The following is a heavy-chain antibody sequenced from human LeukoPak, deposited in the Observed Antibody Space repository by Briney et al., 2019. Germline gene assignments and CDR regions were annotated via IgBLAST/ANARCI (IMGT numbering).Heavy chain of an antibody. J-gene: IGHJ4*02. CDR1: GYTFTSYG. D-gene: IGHD3-10*01. CDR3: ARDHYYGSGSYYSDY. Sequence: ASVKVSCKASGYTFTSYGISWVRQAPGQGLEWMGWISAYDGNTNYAQKFQGRVTVTADESTSTAYMELSSLRSEDTAVYYCARDHYYGSGSYYSDYWGQGTLVTVSS. V-gene: IGHV1-18*01. CDR2: ISAYDGNT.